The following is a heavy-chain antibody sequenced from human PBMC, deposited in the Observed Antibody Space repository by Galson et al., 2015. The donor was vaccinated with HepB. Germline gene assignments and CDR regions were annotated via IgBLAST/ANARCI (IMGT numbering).Heavy chain of an antibody. Sequence: SVKVSCKASGYTFSSYSITWVRQAPGQGLEWMGWISTYNGDTMYAQKFQGRVTMTADTSTSTAYMELRSLRSDDTAVYFCARGALVVAGGATQNNWFDPWGQGTLVTVSS. CDR3: ARGALVVAGGATQNNWFDP. CDR2: ISTYNGDT. CDR1: GYTFSSYS. J-gene: IGHJ5*02. D-gene: IGHD2-15*01. V-gene: IGHV1-18*01.